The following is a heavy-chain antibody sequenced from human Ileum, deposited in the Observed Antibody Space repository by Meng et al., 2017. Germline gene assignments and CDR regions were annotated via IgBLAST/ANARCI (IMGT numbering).Heavy chain of an antibody. Sequence: EVQVAGSGGGLVQPGGSLKISCAASGFTFSDCAIHWVRQASGKGLEWVGRIERKPNNYATAYAASVTGRFTISRDDATNTAFLQMNSLNTEDTAVYYCTTFYAGYWGQGTLVTVSS. CDR2: IERKPNNYAT. CDR3: TTFYAGY. D-gene: IGHD3-3*02. CDR1: GFTFSDCA. J-gene: IGHJ4*02. V-gene: IGHV3-73*02.